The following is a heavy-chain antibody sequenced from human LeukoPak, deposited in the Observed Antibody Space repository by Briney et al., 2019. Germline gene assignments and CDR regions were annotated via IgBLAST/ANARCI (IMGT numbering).Heavy chain of an antibody. D-gene: IGHD2-2*01. CDR1: GFTFNTYY. Sequence: GGSLRLSCAASGFTFNTYYMTWVRQAPGKGLEWVAGIKQDGSENYYMDSVKGRFTISRDNSRNSLYLQMNSLRAEDTAVYFCARERYCTSATCYVGVPFDSWGQGTLVTVSS. V-gene: IGHV3-7*01. CDR2: IKQDGSEN. CDR3: ARERYCTSATCYVGVPFDS. J-gene: IGHJ4*02.